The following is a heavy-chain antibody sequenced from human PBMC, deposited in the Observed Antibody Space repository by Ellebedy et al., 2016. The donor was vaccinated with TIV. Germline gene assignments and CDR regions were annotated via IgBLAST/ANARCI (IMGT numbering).Heavy chain of an antibody. J-gene: IGHJ3*02. V-gene: IGHV3-66*01. CDR3: AIEGPGRVRGAFDI. CDR1: GFTVSSYY. CDR2: IYSGGST. Sequence: GESLKISXAASGFTVSSYYMSWVRQAPGKGLEWVSVIYSGGSTYYADSVKGRFTISRDNSKNTLYLQMNSLRAEDTAVYYGAIEGPGRVRGAFDIWGQGTMVTVAS.